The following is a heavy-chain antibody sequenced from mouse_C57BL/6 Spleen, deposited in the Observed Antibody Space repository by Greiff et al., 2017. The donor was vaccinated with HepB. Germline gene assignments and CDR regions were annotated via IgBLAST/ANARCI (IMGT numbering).Heavy chain of an antibody. J-gene: IGHJ2*01. CDR1: GYTFTSYW. V-gene: IGHV1-69*01. Sequence: VQLQQSGAELVMPGASVKLSCKASGYTFTSYWMHWVKQRPGQGLEWIGEIDPSDSYTNYNQKFKGKSTLTVDKSSSTAYMQLSSLTSEDSAVYYCARQFPITTVVAIDYWGQGTTLTVSS. CDR3: ARQFPITTVVAIDY. D-gene: IGHD1-1*01. CDR2: IDPSDSYT.